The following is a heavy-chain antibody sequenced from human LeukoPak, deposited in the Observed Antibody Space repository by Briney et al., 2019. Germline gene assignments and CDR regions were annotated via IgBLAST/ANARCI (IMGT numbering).Heavy chain of an antibody. CDR2: INWNGGST. J-gene: IGHJ3*02. D-gene: IGHD3-22*01. CDR1: GFTFDDYG. Sequence: GGSLRLSCAASGFTFDDYGMSWVRHAPGKGLEWVSGINWNGGSTGYADSVKGRFTISRDNAKNSLYLQMNSLRAEDTAVYYCAKDLLRPLLYYYDSSGYSDAFDIWGQGTMVTVSS. V-gene: IGHV3-20*04. CDR3: AKDLLRPLLYYYDSSGYSDAFDI.